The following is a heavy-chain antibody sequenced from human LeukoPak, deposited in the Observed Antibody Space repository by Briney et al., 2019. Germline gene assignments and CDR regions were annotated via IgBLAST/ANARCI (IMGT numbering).Heavy chain of an antibody. V-gene: IGHV3-9*01. Sequence: GGSLRLSCAASGFIFDDYSMHWVRQTPGKGLEWVSGISWDSGRIGYADSVKGRFTISRDNAENSLYLQMHSLSAEDSAVYYCARVVVGPADYYFDYWGQGTLVTVSS. CDR1: GFIFDDYS. J-gene: IGHJ4*02. CDR3: ARVVVGPADYYFDY. D-gene: IGHD2-15*01. CDR2: ISWDSGRI.